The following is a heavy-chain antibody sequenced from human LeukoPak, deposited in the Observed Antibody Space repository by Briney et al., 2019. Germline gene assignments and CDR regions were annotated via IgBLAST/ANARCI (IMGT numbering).Heavy chain of an antibody. CDR2: VLPGDSDT. CDR3: ARRSTTRSPFDY. Sequence: GESLKISCKGSGYSFTTYWIGWVRQIPGKGLEWMGIVLPGDSDTRYSPSFQGQVTISADRSINTAYLQWNSLEASDTAMYFCARRSTTRSPFDYWGQGTLVTVSS. CDR1: GYSFTTYW. V-gene: IGHV5-51*01. J-gene: IGHJ4*02. D-gene: IGHD2/OR15-2a*01.